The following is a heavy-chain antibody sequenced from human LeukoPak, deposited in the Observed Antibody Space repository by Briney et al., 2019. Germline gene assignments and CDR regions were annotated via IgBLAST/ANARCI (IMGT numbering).Heavy chain of an antibody. Sequence: TGGPLRLSCAVSGFTFSHYAMSWVRQAPGTGVEWVGSLCDSGDATYYADSVKGRLTISRDNSNSTLYLHISGLRDEDTAVYYGARGYSHNSGGCLDPWGQGTLVTVS. D-gene: IGHD5-12*01. CDR3: ARGYSHNSGGCLDP. CDR2: LCDSGDAT. CDR1: GFTFSHYA. V-gene: IGHV3-23*01. J-gene: IGHJ5*02.